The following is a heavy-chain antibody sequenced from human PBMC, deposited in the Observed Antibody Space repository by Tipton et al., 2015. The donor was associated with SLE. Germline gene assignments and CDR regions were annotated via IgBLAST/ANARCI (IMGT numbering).Heavy chain of an antibody. CDR3: AKEAGGGPTYYFDY. V-gene: IGHV3-23*01. CDR2: LSDSAGYK. Sequence: SLRLSCAASGFSFSSYGMNWVRQAPGKGLEWVSALSDSAGYKYYADSVKGRFTISRDNSRNTLYLQMNSLRAEDTAGYYCAKEAGGGPTYYFDYWGQGTLVPVSS. D-gene: IGHD2-15*01. CDR1: GFSFSSYG. J-gene: IGHJ4*02.